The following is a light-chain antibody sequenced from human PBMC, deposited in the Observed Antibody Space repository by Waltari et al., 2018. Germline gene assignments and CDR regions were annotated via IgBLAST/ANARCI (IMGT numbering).Light chain of an antibody. CDR2: WAS. CDR1: QSVLYSSNNRNF. V-gene: IGKV4-1*01. Sequence: DIVMTQSPDSLSVSLGERATINCKSSQSVLYSSNNRNFLTWYQQKPGQPPKLLIYWASTRESGVPDRFSGSGSGTDFTLTISSLQAEDVAVYYCQQYIVYPFTFGPGTRVDFK. J-gene: IGKJ3*01. CDR3: QQYIVYPFT.